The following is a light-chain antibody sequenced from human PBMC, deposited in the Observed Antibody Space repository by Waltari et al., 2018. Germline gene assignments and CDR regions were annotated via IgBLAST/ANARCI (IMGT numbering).Light chain of an antibody. J-gene: IGKJ1*01. CDR3: QQYGSSPWT. CDR2: GAS. Sequence: EIVLTQSPGTLSLSPGERATLPCRASQSVSSSYLAWYQQKPGQAPRVLIHGASHRATGIPDRFSGSGYGTDFTLTISRLEPEDFAVYYCQQYGSSPWTFGQGTKVEIK. V-gene: IGKV3-20*01. CDR1: QSVSSSY.